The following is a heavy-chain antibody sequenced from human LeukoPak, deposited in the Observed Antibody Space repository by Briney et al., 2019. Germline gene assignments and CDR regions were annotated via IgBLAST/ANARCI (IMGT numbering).Heavy chain of an antibody. CDR2: ISTYNGNT. CDR3: ARPHSYGSTYFDC. Sequence: ASVKVSXXXSGYTFTXXXXXXXXQAPGQGLXXXXWISTYNGNTYYARXXXGRXXMXTDTSTSTAYMELRSLRSDDTAVYYCARPHSYGSTYFDCWGQGTLVTVSS. V-gene: IGHV1-18*01. D-gene: IGHD4-17*01. J-gene: IGHJ4*02. CDR1: GYTFTXXX.